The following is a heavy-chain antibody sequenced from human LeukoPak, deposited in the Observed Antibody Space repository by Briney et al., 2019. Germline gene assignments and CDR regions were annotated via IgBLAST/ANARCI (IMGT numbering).Heavy chain of an antibody. D-gene: IGHD5-12*01. J-gene: IGHJ4*02. CDR2: IYTSGST. Sequence: KASETLSLTCTVSGGSISSGSYYWSWIRQPAGKGLEWIGRIYTSGSTNYNPSLKSRVTISIDTSKNQFSLKLSSVTAADTAVYYCARGTRLEWLRLGYFDYWGQGTLVTVSS. V-gene: IGHV4-61*02. CDR3: ARGTRLEWLRLGYFDY. CDR1: GGSISSGSYY.